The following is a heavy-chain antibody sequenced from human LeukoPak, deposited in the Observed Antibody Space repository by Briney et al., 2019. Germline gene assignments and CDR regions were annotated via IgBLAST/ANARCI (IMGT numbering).Heavy chain of an antibody. CDR2: ISSSSSYI. D-gene: IGHD3-22*01. V-gene: IGHV3-21*01. Sequence: GGSLRPSCAASGFTFSSYSMNWVRQAPGKGLEWVSSISSSSSYIYYADSVKGRLTIYRDNAKNSLYLQMNSLRAEDTAVYYCARDRQVDYYDSSGYRPYNWFDPWGQGTLVTVSS. J-gene: IGHJ5*02. CDR1: GFTFSSYS. CDR3: ARDRQVDYYDSSGYRPYNWFDP.